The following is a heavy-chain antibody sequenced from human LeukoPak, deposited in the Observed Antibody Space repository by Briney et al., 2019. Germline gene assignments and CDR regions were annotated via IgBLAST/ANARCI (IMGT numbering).Heavy chain of an antibody. D-gene: IGHD6-19*01. Sequence: PGGSLRLSCAASGFTFSSYAMSWVRQAPGKGLEWVSAISGSGGSTYYADSVKGRFTISRDNSKNTLYLQMNSLRAEDTAVYYCAKTKSGSGWYRHYFDYWGQGTLVTASS. J-gene: IGHJ4*02. CDR2: ISGSGGST. V-gene: IGHV3-23*01. CDR1: GFTFSSYA. CDR3: AKTKSGSGWYRHYFDY.